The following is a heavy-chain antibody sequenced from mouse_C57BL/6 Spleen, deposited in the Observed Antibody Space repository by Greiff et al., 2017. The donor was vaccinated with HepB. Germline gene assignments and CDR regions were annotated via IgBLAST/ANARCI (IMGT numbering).Heavy chain of an antibody. Sequence: QVQLQQPGAELVKPGASVKLSCKASGYTFTSYWMQWVKQRPGQGLEWIGEIDPSDSYTNYNQKFKGKATLTVDTSSSTAYMQLSSLTSEDSAVYYCARGRVSSQAWFAYWGQGTLVTVSA. D-gene: IGHD1-1*01. J-gene: IGHJ3*01. CDR2: IDPSDSYT. V-gene: IGHV1-50*01. CDR1: GYTFTSYW. CDR3: ARGRVSSQAWFAY.